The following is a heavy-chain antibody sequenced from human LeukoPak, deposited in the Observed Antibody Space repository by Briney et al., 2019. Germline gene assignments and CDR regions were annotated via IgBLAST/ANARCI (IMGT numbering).Heavy chain of an antibody. CDR3: ARERFLEWLPDHRPFDY. J-gene: IGHJ4*02. V-gene: IGHV3-30*01. CDR1: GFTFSSYA. CDR2: ISYDGSNK. Sequence: GGSLRLSCAASGFTFSSYAMHWVRQAPGKGLEGVAVISYDGSNKYYADSVKGRFTISRDNSKNTLYLQMNSLRAEDTAVYYCARERFLEWLPDHRPFDYWGQGTLVTVSS. D-gene: IGHD3-3*01.